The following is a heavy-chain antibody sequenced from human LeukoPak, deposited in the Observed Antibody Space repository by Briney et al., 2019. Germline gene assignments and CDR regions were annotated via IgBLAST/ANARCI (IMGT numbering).Heavy chain of an antibody. CDR1: GXTFSSYG. CDR2: IRYDGSKK. Sequence: PGRSLRLSCAASGXTFSSYGMHWVRQAPGKGLEWVALIRYDGSKKDYADSVKGRFTISRDNSKNTLYLQMNSLRAEDTAMYYCVRTGDTERFDYWGQGTLVTVSS. J-gene: IGHJ4*02. V-gene: IGHV3-33*01. CDR3: VRTGDTERFDY. D-gene: IGHD1-1*01.